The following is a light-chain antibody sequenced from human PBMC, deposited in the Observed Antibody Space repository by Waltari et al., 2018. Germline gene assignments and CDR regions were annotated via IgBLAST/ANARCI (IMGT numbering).Light chain of an antibody. CDR1: TLGDRY. CDR2: QDI. Sequence: SYDLTQPPSVSVTPGHTASITCSGDTLGDRYVSWYQQKPGQSPLLVIYQDIKRPSGIPERFSGSNSGNTATLTISGTQAMDEADYYCQTWDSHTVVFGGGTKLTVL. J-gene: IGLJ2*01. V-gene: IGLV3-1*01. CDR3: QTWDSHTVV.